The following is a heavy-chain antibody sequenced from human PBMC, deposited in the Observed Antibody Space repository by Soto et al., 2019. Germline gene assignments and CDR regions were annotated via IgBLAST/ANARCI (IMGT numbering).Heavy chain of an antibody. V-gene: IGHV4-34*01. D-gene: IGHD1-1*01. J-gene: IGHJ3*02. CDR2: MSHSGGT. Sequence: QVQLQQWGAGLLKPSETLSLTCAVYGGSVSGANYYWSWIRQPPGKGLEWIGEMSHSGGTHFNPSLKNRVTISVDTSTNQFSLKMSSVTAADTALYYCARVERGTATTVVDAFDIWGPGTMVTVSS. CDR3: ARVERGTATTVVDAFDI. CDR1: GGSVSGANYY.